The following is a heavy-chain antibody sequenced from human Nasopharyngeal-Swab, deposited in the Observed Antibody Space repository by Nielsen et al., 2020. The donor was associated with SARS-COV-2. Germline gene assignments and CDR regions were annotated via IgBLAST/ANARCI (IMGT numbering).Heavy chain of an antibody. J-gene: IGHJ4*02. Sequence: ASVKVSCTASGYTFTSYGISWVRQAHGQGLEWMGWISAYNGNTNYAQKLQGRVTMTTDTSTSTAYMELRSLRSDDTAVYYCARTRIAGQEYYFDYWGQGTLVTVSS. V-gene: IGHV1-18*01. D-gene: IGHD6-13*01. CDR3: ARTRIAGQEYYFDY. CDR1: GYTFTSYG. CDR2: ISAYNGNT.